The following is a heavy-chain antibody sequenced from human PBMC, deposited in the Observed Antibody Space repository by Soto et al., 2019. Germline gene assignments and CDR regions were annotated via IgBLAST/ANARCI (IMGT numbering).Heavy chain of an antibody. J-gene: IGHJ6*02. CDR3: ARPIGRISFGGAPPGRGGRYGMDV. Sequence: SVKVSCKASGGTFSSYAISWVRQAPGQGLEWMGGIIPIFGTANYAQKFQGRVTITADESTSTAYMELSSLRSEDTAVYYCARPIGRISFGGAPPGRGGRYGMDVWGQGTTVTVSS. V-gene: IGHV1-69*13. CDR2: IIPIFGTA. CDR1: GGTFSSYA. D-gene: IGHD3-16*01.